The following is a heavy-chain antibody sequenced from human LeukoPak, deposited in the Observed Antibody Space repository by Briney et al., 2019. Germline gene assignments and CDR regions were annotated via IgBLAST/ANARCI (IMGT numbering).Heavy chain of an antibody. D-gene: IGHD2/OR15-2a*01. CDR3: ARDSGLSPVRAFDI. CDR1: GGSFSGYY. J-gene: IGHJ3*02. CDR2: INHSGST. V-gene: IGHV4-34*01. Sequence: SETLSLTCAVYGGSFSGYYWSSIRQPPGKGLEWIGEINHSGSTNYNPSLKSRVTISVDTSKNQFSLELSSVTAADTAVYYCARDSGLSPVRAFDIWGQGTMVTVSS.